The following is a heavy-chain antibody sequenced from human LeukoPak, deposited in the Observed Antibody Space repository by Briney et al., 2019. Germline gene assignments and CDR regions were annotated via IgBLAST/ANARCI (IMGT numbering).Heavy chain of an antibody. CDR1: GGSISSSSYY. CDR3: ARGDCSGRSCYLFDY. D-gene: IGHD2-15*01. CDR2: IYYSGST. Sequence: SETLSLTCTVSGGSISSSSYYWGWIRQPPGKGLEWIGNIYYSGSTYYNPSLKSRVTISVDTSKNQFSLKLSSVTAADTAVYYCARGDCSGRSCYLFDYWGQGALVTVSS. J-gene: IGHJ4*02. V-gene: IGHV4-39*01.